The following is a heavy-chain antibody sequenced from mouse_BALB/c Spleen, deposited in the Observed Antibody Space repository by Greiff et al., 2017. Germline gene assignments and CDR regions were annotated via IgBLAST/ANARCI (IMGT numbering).Heavy chain of an antibody. D-gene: IGHD1-1*01. Sequence: QVQLKQSGAELAKPGASVKMSCKASGYTFTSYWMHWVKQRPGQGLEWIGYINPSTGYTEYNQKFKDKATLTADKSSSTAYMQLSSLTSEDSAVYYCARITTVSVWGAGTTVTVSS. V-gene: IGHV1-7*01. J-gene: IGHJ1*01. CDR3: ARITTVSV. CDR2: INPSTGYT. CDR1: GYTFTSYW.